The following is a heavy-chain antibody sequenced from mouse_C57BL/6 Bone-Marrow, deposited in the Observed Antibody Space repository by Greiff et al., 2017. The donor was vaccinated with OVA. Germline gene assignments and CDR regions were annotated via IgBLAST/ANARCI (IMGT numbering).Heavy chain of an antibody. J-gene: IGHJ4*01. Sequence: QVQLQQPGAELVRPGSSVKLSCKASGYTFTSYWMHWVKQRPIQGLEWIGNIDPSDSETHYNQKFKDKATLTVDKSSSTAYMQLSSLTSEDSAVYYCAREDLLWYTYYAMDYWGQGTSVTVSS. CDR1: GYTFTSYW. D-gene: IGHD2-1*01. V-gene: IGHV1-52*01. CDR3: AREDLLWYTYYAMDY. CDR2: IDPSDSET.